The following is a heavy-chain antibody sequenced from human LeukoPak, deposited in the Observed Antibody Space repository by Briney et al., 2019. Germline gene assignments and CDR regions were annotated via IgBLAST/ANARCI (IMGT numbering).Heavy chain of an antibody. CDR1: GGSISNYY. CDR2: IHYSGGT. Sequence: SETLSLTCTVSGGSISNYYWSWIRQPPGNGLECIGYIHYSGGTNYNPSLKSRLIFSVDTSKNQFSLQLSSVTAADTAVYYCARHSRTYYDFDYWGQGTLVTVSS. V-gene: IGHV4-59*08. J-gene: IGHJ4*02. D-gene: IGHD1-26*01. CDR3: ARHSRTYYDFDY.